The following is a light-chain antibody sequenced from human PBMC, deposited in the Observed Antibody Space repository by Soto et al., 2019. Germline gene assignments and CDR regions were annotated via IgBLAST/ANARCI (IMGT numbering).Light chain of an antibody. CDR3: QQYGDWPPET. J-gene: IGKJ2*01. Sequence: EVVLTQSPATLSVSPGDRATLSCRASQSVSRNLAWYQQKPGQAPRLLIYGASTRATGVPARFSGSGSATELTLSNSSLQSEDVAVYYCQQYGDWPPETFGQGTKLEI. CDR2: GAS. V-gene: IGKV3-15*01. CDR1: QSVSRN.